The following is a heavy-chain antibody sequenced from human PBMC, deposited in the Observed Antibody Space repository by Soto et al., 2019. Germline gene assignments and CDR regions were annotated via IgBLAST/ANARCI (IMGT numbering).Heavy chain of an antibody. CDR3: ARYFSCSGCSCPQLKLDYYYYMDV. Sequence: GESLKISCKGSGYSFTSYWIGWVRQMPGKGLEWMGIIYPGDSDTRYSPSFQGQVTISADKSISTAYLQWSSLKASDTAMYYCARYFSCSGCSCPQLKLDYYYYMDVWGKGTTVTVSS. CDR1: GYSFTSYW. CDR2: IYPGDSDT. V-gene: IGHV5-51*01. J-gene: IGHJ6*03. D-gene: IGHD2-15*01.